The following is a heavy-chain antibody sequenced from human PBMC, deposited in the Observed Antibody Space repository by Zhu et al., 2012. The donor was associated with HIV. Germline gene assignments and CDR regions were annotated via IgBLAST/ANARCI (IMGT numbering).Heavy chain of an antibody. Sequence: QVQLQESGPGLVKPSETLSLTCAVSGYSISSGYFWGWIRQPPGKGLEWIGTIYHSGSTYYNPSLKSRVTISVDTSKNQFSLKLISVTAADTAVYYCASGIAVAPXIAMDVWGQRDHGHRLL. CDR2: IYHSGST. CDR1: GYSISSGYF. V-gene: IGHV4-38-2*01. D-gene: IGHD6-19*01. CDR3: ASGIAVAPXIAMDV. J-gene: IGHJ6*04.